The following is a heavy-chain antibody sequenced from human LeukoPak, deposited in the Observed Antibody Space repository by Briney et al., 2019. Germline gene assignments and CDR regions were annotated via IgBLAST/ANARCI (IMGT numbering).Heavy chain of an antibody. J-gene: IGHJ4*02. Sequence: SQTLSLTCAISGDSVSSNSAAWNWIRQSPSRGLEWLGRTYYRSKWYNDYAVSVKSRITINPDTSKNQFSLQLNSVTPEDTAVYYCARDSAEGGYDYVVPYFDYWGQGTLVTVSS. CDR1: GDSVSSNSAA. CDR3: ARDSAEGGYDYVVPYFDY. D-gene: IGHD5-12*01. V-gene: IGHV6-1*01. CDR2: TYYRSKWYN.